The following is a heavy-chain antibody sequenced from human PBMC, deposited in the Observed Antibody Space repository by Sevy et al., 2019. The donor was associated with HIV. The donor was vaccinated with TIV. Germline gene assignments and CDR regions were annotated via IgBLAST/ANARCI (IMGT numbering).Heavy chain of an antibody. CDR2: IYSGGST. J-gene: IGHJ4*02. CDR1: GFTVSSNY. D-gene: IGHD6-19*01. V-gene: IGHV3-66*02. CDR3: ARVFSGIAVAGPHKYYFDY. Sequence: GGSLRLSCAASGFTVSSNYMSWVRQAPGKGLEWVSVIYSGGSTYYADSVKGRFTISRDNSKNTLYLQMNSLRAEDTAVYYCARVFSGIAVAGPHKYYFDYWGQGTLVTVSS.